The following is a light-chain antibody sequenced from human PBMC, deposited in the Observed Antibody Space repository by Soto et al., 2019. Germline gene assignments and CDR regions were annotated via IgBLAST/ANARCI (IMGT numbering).Light chain of an antibody. CDR3: SSYTTSNTRQIV. Sequence: SVVTQPASLSGASWQADTLSCPGTSREVFGYNYVSWYQHRPGKAPKLIIFGVSNRPSGVSNPFSGSKSGNTASLTISGLQPEDEADYYCSSYTTSNTRQIVFGTGTKVTVL. J-gene: IGLJ1*01. V-gene: IGLV2-14*03. CDR2: GVS. CDR1: SREVFGYNY.